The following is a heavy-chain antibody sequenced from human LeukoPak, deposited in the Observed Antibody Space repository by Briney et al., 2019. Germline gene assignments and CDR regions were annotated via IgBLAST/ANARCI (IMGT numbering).Heavy chain of an antibody. CDR1: GGTFSSYA. D-gene: IGHD6-19*01. Sequence: SVKVSCKASGGTFSSYAISWVRQAPGQGLEWMGGIIPIFGTANYAQKFQGRVTITADEPTSTAYMELSSLRSEDTAVYYCASSLDSSGWFAPYYYYYGMDVWGKGTTVTVSS. CDR2: IIPIFGTA. J-gene: IGHJ6*04. CDR3: ASSLDSSGWFAPYYYYYGMDV. V-gene: IGHV1-69*13.